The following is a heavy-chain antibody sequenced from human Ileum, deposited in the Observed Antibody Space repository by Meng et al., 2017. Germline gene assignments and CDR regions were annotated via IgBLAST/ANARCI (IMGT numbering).Heavy chain of an antibody. V-gene: IGHV3-15*01. CDR3: ATTLLYGSGAE. D-gene: IGHD3-10*01. CDR2: VRSKADGGTT. J-gene: IGHJ4*03. Sequence: GESLKISCAASGFSFSAAWMSWVRQAPGKGLEWVARVRSKADGGTTDYAAHVKGRFTVSRDDSINTLYLQMSGLTAEDTALYSCATTLLYGSGAEWGHGTLVTVSS. CDR1: GFSFSAAW.